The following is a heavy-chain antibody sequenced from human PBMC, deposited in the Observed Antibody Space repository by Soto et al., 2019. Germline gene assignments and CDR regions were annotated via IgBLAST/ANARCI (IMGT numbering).Heavy chain of an antibody. Sequence: QVQLVQSGAEVKKPGASVKVSCKASGYTFTSYAMHWVRQAPGQRLEWMGWINAGNGNTKYSQKFQGRVTITRDTSASTAYIELSSLRSEDTAVDYCARASVGATPMDDWGPGTLVTFSS. CDR3: ARASVGATPMDD. V-gene: IGHV1-3*01. CDR1: GYTFTSYA. J-gene: IGHJ4*02. CDR2: INAGNGNT. D-gene: IGHD1-26*01.